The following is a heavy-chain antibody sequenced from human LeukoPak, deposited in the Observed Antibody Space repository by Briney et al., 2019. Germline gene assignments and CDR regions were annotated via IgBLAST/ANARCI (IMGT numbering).Heavy chain of an antibody. J-gene: IGHJ6*03. CDR2: VYYSGST. D-gene: IGHD4-17*01. V-gene: IGHV4-59*12. CDR3: ARGDTLRGLYYYYMDV. Sequence: SETLSLTCTVSGGSISSYYWSWIRQPPGKGLEWIGYVYYSGSTNYNPSLKSQVTISVDTSKNQFSLKLSSVTAADTAVYYCARGDTLRGLYYYYMDVWGKGTTVTVSS. CDR1: GGSISSYY.